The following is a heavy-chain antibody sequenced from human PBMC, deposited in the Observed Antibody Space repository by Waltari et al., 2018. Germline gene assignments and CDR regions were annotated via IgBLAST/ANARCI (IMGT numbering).Heavy chain of an antibody. CDR1: GFNFNVYT. Sequence: EVQLVESGGGLVKPGWSLRLSCAASGFNFNVYTMNWVRQPPGKGLECVSSIGSSSTYKYYADSVKGRFTISRDNAAHSLYLEMNGLRPEDTGVYYCASHPEDFYYYMDIWGKGTTVTVSS. CDR2: IGSSSTYK. V-gene: IGHV3-21*06. J-gene: IGHJ6*03. CDR3: ASHPEDFYYYMDI.